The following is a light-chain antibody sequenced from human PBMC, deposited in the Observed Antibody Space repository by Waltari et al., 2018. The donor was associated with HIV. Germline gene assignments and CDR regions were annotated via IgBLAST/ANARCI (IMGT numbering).Light chain of an antibody. CDR1: QSLLQSNGYNY. V-gene: IGKV2-28*01. Sequence: DIVMTQSPLSLPVTPGEPASISCRSSQSLLQSNGYNYLDWYLQRPGQSPQLLIYLGSNRASGVPDGFSGSGSGTDFTLKISRVEAEDVGVYYCMQGLQSPRTFAQGTKVEIK. J-gene: IGKJ1*01. CDR2: LGS. CDR3: MQGLQSPRT.